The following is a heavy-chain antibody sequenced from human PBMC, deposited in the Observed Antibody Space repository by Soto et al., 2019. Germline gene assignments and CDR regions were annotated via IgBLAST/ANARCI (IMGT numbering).Heavy chain of an antibody. D-gene: IGHD3-3*01. CDR2: IYNSGST. CDR3: ARASYDRTIDYYYGMDV. V-gene: IGHV4-4*02. J-gene: IGHJ6*02. Sequence: QVQLQESGPGLVKPSGTLSLTCAVSSGSISSSNWWSWVRQPPGKGLEWIGEIYNSGSTNYNPSLKSRVTISVDKSKNQFSLKLSSVTAADTAVYYCARASYDRTIDYYYGMDVWGQGTTVTVSS. CDR1: SGSISSSNW.